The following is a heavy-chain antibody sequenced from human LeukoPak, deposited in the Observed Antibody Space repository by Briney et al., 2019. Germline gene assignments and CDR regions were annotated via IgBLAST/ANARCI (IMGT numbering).Heavy chain of an antibody. V-gene: IGHV1-18*04. Sequence: ASVKVSCKGSGYTLSNHAFSWVRQAPGQGLEWMGWISADNGNTNHAQKFQGRVSLTTDTSTSTAYMELRSLRSEDTAVYYCARDQQPSYSSSSPNTFDYWGQGTLVTVSS. J-gene: IGHJ4*02. CDR1: GYTLSNHA. CDR3: ARDQQPSYSSSSPNTFDY. D-gene: IGHD6-6*01. CDR2: ISADNGNT.